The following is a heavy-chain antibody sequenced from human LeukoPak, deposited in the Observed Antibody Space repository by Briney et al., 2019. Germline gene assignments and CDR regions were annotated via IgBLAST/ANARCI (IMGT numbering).Heavy chain of an antibody. CDR1: GFTFSSYG. J-gene: IGHJ4*02. D-gene: IGHD6-13*01. CDR3: AKDLRSRIAAAGAPDY. V-gene: IGHV3-30*02. CDR2: MRYDGGNQ. Sequence: GGSLRLSCAASGFTFSSYGMHWVRQTPGKGLECVAFMRYDGGNQYYTDSVKGRFTISRDNSKNTIYLQMNSLRAEDTAVYYCAKDLRSRIAAAGAPDYWGQGTLVTVSS.